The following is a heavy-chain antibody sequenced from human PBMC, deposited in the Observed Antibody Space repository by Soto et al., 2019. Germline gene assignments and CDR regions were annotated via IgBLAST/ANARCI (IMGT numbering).Heavy chain of an antibody. CDR2: SIPIFGTA. V-gene: IGHV1-69*13. Sequence: GASVKVSCKASAGTFNNYPITWVRQATGEVLEWMGGSIPIFGTANYAQKFQGRVTISVDESTSTAYMELSSLRSEDTAVYYCARGRGYSGDDHYYYFDMDVWGQGTTVTVSS. D-gene: IGHD5-12*01. J-gene: IGHJ6*02. CDR1: AGTFNNYP. CDR3: ARGRGYSGDDHYYYFDMDV.